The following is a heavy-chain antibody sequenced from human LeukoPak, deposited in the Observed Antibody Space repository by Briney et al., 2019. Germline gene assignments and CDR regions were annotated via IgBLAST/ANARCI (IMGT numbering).Heavy chain of an antibody. V-gene: IGHV1-69*01. J-gene: IGHJ5*02. CDR3: ARDPSSSGWGIYNWFDP. Sequence: ASVKVSCKASGGTFSSYAISWVRQAPGQGLEWMGGIIPIFGTANYAQKFQGRVTITADESTSTAYMELSSLRSEDTAVYYCARDPSSSGWGIYNWFDPWGQGTLVTVSS. D-gene: IGHD6-19*01. CDR1: GGTFSSYA. CDR2: IIPIFGTA.